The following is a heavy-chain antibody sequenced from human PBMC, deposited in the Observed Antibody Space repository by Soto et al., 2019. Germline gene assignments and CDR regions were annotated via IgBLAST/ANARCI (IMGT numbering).Heavy chain of an antibody. D-gene: IGHD6-6*01. V-gene: IGHV3-7*03. Sequence: GGSLRLSCAASGFTFSSYWMSWVRQAPGKGLEWVANIKQDGSEKYYVDSVKGRFTISRDNAKNSLYLQMNSLRAEDTAVYYCARDYRYSSSSGGAFDIWGQGTMVTVSS. CDR1: GFTFSSYW. CDR2: IKQDGSEK. CDR3: ARDYRYSSSSGGAFDI. J-gene: IGHJ3*02.